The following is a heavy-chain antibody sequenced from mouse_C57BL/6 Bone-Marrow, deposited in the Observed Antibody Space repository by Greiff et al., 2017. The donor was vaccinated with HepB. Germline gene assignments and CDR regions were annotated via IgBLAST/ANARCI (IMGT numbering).Heavy chain of an antibody. D-gene: IGHD2-5*01. CDR2: FYPGSGSI. Sequence: VQLVESGAELVKPGASVKLSCKASGYTFTEYTIHWVKQRSGQGLEWIGWFYPGSGSIKYNEKFKDKATLTADKSSSTVYMELSRLTSEDSAVYFCARHESSIVTTRYYAMDYWGQGTSVTVSS. CDR3: ARHESSIVTTRYYAMDY. V-gene: IGHV1-62-2*01. CDR1: GYTFTEYT. J-gene: IGHJ4*01.